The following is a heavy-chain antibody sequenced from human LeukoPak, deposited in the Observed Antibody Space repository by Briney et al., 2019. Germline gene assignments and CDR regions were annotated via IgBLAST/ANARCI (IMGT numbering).Heavy chain of an antibody. V-gene: IGHV3-23*01. Sequence: PGGSLGLSCAASGFTFSSYAMSWVRQAPGKGLEWVSAISGSGGSTYYADSVKGRFTISRDNSKNTLYLQMNSLRAEDTAVYYCAKDRESGSYSPYYFDYWGQGTLVTVSS. CDR1: GFTFSSYA. D-gene: IGHD1-26*01. CDR2: ISGSGGST. CDR3: AKDRESGSYSPYYFDY. J-gene: IGHJ4*02.